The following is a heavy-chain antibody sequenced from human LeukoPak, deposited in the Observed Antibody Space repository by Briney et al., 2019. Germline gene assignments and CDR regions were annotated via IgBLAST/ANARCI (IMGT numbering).Heavy chain of an antibody. CDR3: ARESGNDFWSGYYTDNRTPSYETYYYYGMDV. D-gene: IGHD3-3*01. CDR2: ISGYNGNR. J-gene: IGHJ6*02. CDR1: GYTFTSYG. V-gene: IGHV1-18*04. Sequence: ASVKVSCKASGYTFTSYGISWVRQAPGQGLEWMGWISGYNGNRNYAQKFQGRVTITADKSTSTAYMELSSLRSEDTAVYYCARESGNDFWSGYYTDNRTPSYETYYYYGMDVWGQGTTVTVSS.